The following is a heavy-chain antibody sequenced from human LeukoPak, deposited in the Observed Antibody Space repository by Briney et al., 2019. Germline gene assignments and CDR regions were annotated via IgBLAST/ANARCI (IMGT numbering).Heavy chain of an antibody. CDR3: ARGTMTTVTYYFDY. Sequence: PSETLSLTCTVSGGSISSYYWSWIRPPPGKGLEWIGYIYYSGSTNYNPSLKCPVTISVDTSKNQFSLKLSSVTAADTAVYYGARGTMTTVTYYFDYWGQGTLVTVSS. D-gene: IGHD4-17*01. CDR1: GGSISSYY. V-gene: IGHV4-59*12. J-gene: IGHJ4*02. CDR2: IYYSGST.